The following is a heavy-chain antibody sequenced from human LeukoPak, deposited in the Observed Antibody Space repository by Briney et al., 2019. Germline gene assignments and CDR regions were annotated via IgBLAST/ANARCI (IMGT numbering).Heavy chain of an antibody. CDR2: ITHSGST. CDR1: GGSFSGYY. D-gene: IGHD3-10*01. CDR3: ARAPYYYGSGTVNAFDI. Sequence: SSETLSLTCAVYGGSFSGYYWSWIRQPPGKGLEWIGEITHSGSTNYNPSLKSRVTISVDTSKNQFSRKLSSVTAADTAVYYCARAPYYYGSGTVNAFDIWGQGTMVTVSS. V-gene: IGHV4-34*01. J-gene: IGHJ3*02.